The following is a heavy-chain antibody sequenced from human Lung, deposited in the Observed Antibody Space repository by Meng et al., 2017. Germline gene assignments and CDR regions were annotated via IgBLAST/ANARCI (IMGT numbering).Heavy chain of an antibody. CDR3: ARFDISSSGRGDY. J-gene: IGHJ4*02. CDR2: IFHSGST. CDR1: GGSITSSTW. Sequence: QVQLQEAGQGRVKASGTLSLTCAVSGGSITSSTWWSWVRQTPGKGLEWFGEIFHSGSTNYNPPLESRVTISVDKSKNQFSLKVYSVTAADTATYYCARFDISSSGRGDYWGQGILVTVSS. V-gene: IGHV4-4*02. D-gene: IGHD1-26*01.